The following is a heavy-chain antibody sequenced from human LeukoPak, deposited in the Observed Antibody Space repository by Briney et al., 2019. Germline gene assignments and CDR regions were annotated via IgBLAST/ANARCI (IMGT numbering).Heavy chain of an antibody. CDR3: ARNGGYGKFDY. CDR1: GYSISSVYY. V-gene: IGHV4-38-2*01. D-gene: IGHD1-26*01. Sequence: SETLSLTCAVSGYSISSVYYWGWIRRPPGKGLGWIGTIDHTGTTYYNPSLKSRVTMSVDTSKNQFSLNLNSVTAADTAFYYCARNGGYGKFDYWGQGTLVTVSS. J-gene: IGHJ4*02. CDR2: IDHTGTT.